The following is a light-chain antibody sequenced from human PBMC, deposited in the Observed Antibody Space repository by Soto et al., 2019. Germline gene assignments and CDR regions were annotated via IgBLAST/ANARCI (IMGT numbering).Light chain of an antibody. CDR2: AAS. CDR1: QGIRDD. Sequence: AIQLTQSPSSLSASVGDRVTITCRASQGIRDDLGWYQQKPGKAPKLLIYAASSLQSGVPSRFSGSGSGTDFSLTISSLQPEDFATYYCLQDYNYPRTFGQGTKVEIK. J-gene: IGKJ1*01. V-gene: IGKV1-6*01. CDR3: LQDYNYPRT.